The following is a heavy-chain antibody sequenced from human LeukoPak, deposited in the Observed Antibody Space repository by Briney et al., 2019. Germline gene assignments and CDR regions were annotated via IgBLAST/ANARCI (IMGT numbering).Heavy chain of an antibody. V-gene: IGHV3-21*06. CDR1: GFTFSRYS. Sequence: PGRSLRLSCAASGFTFSRYSMNWVRQAPGKGLEWVSIISSGGGHPYYGDSVKGRFTISRDNANNLLYLQMNSLSVEDTAVYYCATVTAGATVLDSFDYWGQGTLVTVYS. CDR3: ATVTAGATVLDSFDY. D-gene: IGHD4-17*01. CDR2: ISSGGGHP. J-gene: IGHJ4*02.